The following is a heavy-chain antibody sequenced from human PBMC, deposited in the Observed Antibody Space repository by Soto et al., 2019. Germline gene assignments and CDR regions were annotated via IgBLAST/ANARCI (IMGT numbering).Heavy chain of an antibody. D-gene: IGHD3-10*01. CDR1: RDSISSYY. V-gene: IGHV4-59*01. CDR3: ARITHYFASGEAGTFNI. Sequence: QVQLQEWGPGLVKPSETLSLTCTVSRDSISSYYWSWIRQPPGKGLEWIGYVHYSGITNYNPSLKSRLTISVDTANNQFSLKLSSVTAADTAMYYCARITHYFASGEAGTFNIWGQGTMVTVSS. CDR2: VHYSGIT. J-gene: IGHJ3*02.